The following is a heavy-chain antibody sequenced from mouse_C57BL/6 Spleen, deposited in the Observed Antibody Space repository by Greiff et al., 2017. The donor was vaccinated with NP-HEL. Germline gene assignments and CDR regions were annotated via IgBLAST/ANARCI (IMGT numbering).Heavy chain of an antibody. D-gene: IGHD2-4*01. CDR2: ISSGGSYT. Sequence: EVMLVESGGDLVKPGGSLKLSCAASGFTFSSYGMPWVRQTPDKRLEWVATISSGGSYTYYPDSVKGRFTISRDNAKNTPYLQMSSLKSEDTAMGYWARLYDYDGAYWGQGTLVTVSA. CDR1: GFTFSSYG. V-gene: IGHV5-6*01. CDR3: ARLYDYDGAY. J-gene: IGHJ3*01.